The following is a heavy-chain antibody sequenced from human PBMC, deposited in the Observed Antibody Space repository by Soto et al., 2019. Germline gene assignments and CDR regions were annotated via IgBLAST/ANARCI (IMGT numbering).Heavy chain of an antibody. V-gene: IGHV2-5*02. Sequence: QITLKESGPTLVKPTQTLTLTCTFSGFSLSTSGVGVGWIRQPPGKALEWLALIYWDDDKRYSPSLKSRLTITKDTSKNQVVLTMTNMDPVDTATYYCAHRRGPMITFGGVIVKGGSYFDYWGQGTLVTVSS. CDR1: GFSLSTSGVG. J-gene: IGHJ4*02. CDR3: AHRRGPMITFGGVIVKGGSYFDY. CDR2: IYWDDDK. D-gene: IGHD3-16*02.